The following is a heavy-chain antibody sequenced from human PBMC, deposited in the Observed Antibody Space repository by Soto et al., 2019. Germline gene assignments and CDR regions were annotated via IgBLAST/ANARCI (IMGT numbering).Heavy chain of an antibody. D-gene: IGHD3-3*01. V-gene: IGHV3-30-3*01. Sequence: QVQLVESGGGVVQPGRSLRLSCAASGFTFSSYAMHWVRHAPGKGLEWVAGISYDGSNKYYADSAKGRFTISRDKSKDTLYRQMNSLRAEATAVDYCGRGGGVKDSHGMQVWGGGTTDAVS. J-gene: IGHJ6*02. CDR2: ISYDGSNK. CDR3: GRGGGVKDSHGMQV. CDR1: GFTFSSYA.